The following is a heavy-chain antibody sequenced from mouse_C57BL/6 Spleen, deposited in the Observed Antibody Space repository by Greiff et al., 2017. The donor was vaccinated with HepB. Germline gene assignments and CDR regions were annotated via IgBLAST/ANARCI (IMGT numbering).Heavy chain of an antibody. Sequence: VQVVESGPELVKPGASVKISCKASGYAFSSSWMNWVKQRPGKGLEWIGRIYPGDGDTNYNGKFKGKATLTADKSSSTAYMQLSSLTSEDSAVYFCARSRGSSPSFDYWGQGTTLTVSS. D-gene: IGHD1-1*01. V-gene: IGHV1-82*01. CDR3: ARSRGSSPSFDY. J-gene: IGHJ2*01. CDR1: GYAFSSSW. CDR2: IYPGDGDT.